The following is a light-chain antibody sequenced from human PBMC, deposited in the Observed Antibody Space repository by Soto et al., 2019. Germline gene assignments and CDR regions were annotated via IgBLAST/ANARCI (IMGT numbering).Light chain of an antibody. CDR2: DAS. CDR1: QSVSSY. Sequence: EIVLTQSPATLSLSPGERATLSCRASQSVSSYLAWYQQKPGQAPRLLLYDASNRATGIPARFSGSGSGTDFTLTISGPEPEDGAVYYCQPRSNWPPTFGGGTKVEIK. J-gene: IGKJ4*01. CDR3: QPRSNWPPT. V-gene: IGKV3-11*01.